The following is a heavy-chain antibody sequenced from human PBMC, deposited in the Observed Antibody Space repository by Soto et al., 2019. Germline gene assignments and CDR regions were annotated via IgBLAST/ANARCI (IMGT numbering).Heavy chain of an antibody. CDR3: VKEGTIYYYDSSGYYAPPEPTFDY. D-gene: IGHD3-22*01. CDR1: GFTFSSYA. J-gene: IGHJ4*02. Sequence: GGSLRLSCSASGFTFSSYAMHWVRQAPGKGLEYVSAISSNGGSTYYADSVKGGFTITRDNSKNTLYLQMSSLRAEDTAVYYCVKEGTIYYYDSSGYYAPPEPTFDYWGQGTLVTVSS. V-gene: IGHV3-64D*06. CDR2: ISSNGGST.